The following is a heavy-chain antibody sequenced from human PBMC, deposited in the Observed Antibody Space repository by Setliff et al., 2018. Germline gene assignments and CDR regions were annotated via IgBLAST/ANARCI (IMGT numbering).Heavy chain of an antibody. J-gene: IGHJ4*02. V-gene: IGHV1-2*02. Sequence: ASVKVSCKASGYTFTDYYMHWVRQAPGQGLEWMGWINLNTGGTNYGQKFQGRVTMTRDTSITTAHMELSSLTSDDTAIYYCARGRKGSTWTGDVSTIFGVVIPAASGLGYWGQGTLVTVSS. D-gene: IGHD3-3*01. CDR3: ARGRKGSTWTGDVSTIFGVVIPAASGLGY. CDR2: INLNTGGT. CDR1: GYTFTDYY.